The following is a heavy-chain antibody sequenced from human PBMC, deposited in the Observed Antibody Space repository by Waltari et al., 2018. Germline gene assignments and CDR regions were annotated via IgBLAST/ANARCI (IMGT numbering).Heavy chain of an antibody. J-gene: IGHJ4*02. CDR2: IKQDGSEE. Sequence: EVRLVESGGGLVQPGGSLRLSCAASGFTFSSYWMSWVRQAPGKGVEGVANIKQDGSEEYYVDSVKGRFTIPRANAKNSLYLQMNSLRAEDTAVYYCARVVCSSTSCYARMEYFDYWGQGTLVTVSS. CDR3: ARVVCSSTSCYARMEYFDY. D-gene: IGHD2-2*01. CDR1: GFTFSSYW. V-gene: IGHV3-7*01.